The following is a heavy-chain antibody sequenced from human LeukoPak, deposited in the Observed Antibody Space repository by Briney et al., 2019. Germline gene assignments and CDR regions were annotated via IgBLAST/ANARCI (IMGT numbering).Heavy chain of an antibody. V-gene: IGHV1-69*13. Sequence: SVKVSCKASGGTFSSYAISWVRQAPGQGLEWMGGIIPIFGTANYAQKFQGRVTITADESTSTAYMELSSLRSEDTAVYCCARALKRVDTAMAYDYWGQGTLVTVSS. CDR3: ARALKRVDTAMAYDY. J-gene: IGHJ4*02. D-gene: IGHD5-18*01. CDR1: GGTFSSYA. CDR2: IIPIFGTA.